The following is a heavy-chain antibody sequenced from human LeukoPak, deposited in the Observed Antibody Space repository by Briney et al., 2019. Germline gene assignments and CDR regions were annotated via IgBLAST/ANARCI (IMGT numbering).Heavy chain of an antibody. CDR1: GFTLRSSW. D-gene: IGHD3-10*01. V-gene: IGHV3-74*01. J-gene: IGHJ4*02. Sequence: GGSLRLSCAASGFTLRSSWMHWVRQAPGKRLVWVSCINTDGSNTNYADSVKGRFTFSRDNAKNTLYPQMNSLRVEDTAVYYCARESYRGLGYWGQGTLVTVSS. CDR3: ARESYRGLGY. CDR2: INTDGSNT.